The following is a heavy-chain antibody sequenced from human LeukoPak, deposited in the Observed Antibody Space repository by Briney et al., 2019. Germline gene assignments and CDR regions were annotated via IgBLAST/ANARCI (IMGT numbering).Heavy chain of an antibody. Sequence: PGGSLRLSCAASGFTVSSNYMSWVRQAPGKGLEWVSVIYSGGSTYYADSVKGRFTISRDNSKNTLYLQMNSLRAEDTAVYYCARVAVAGTSSFDYWGQGTLVTVSS. CDR3: ARVAVAGTSSFDY. V-gene: IGHV3-66*01. J-gene: IGHJ4*02. D-gene: IGHD6-19*01. CDR1: GFTVSSNY. CDR2: IYSGGST.